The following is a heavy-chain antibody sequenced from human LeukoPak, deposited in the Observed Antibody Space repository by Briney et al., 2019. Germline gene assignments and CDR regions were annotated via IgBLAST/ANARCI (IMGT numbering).Heavy chain of an antibody. V-gene: IGHV3-30-3*01. CDR1: GFTFSSYA. D-gene: IGHD2-2*01. CDR2: ISYDGSNK. J-gene: IGHJ6*02. Sequence: GRSLRLSCAASGFTFSSYAMHWVRQAPGKGLEWVAVISYDGSNKYYADSVKGRFTISRDNSKNTLYLQMNSLRAEDTAVYYCAREGCCSSTSCYLYYCYCGMDVWGQGTTVTVSS. CDR3: AREGCCSSTSCYLYYCYCGMDV.